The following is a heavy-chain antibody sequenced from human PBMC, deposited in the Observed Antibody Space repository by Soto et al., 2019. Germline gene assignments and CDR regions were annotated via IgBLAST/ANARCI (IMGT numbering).Heavy chain of an antibody. Sequence: QVQLVQSGAEEKKPGASVKVSCKASGYTFTSYAMHWVRQAPGQRLEWMGWINAGNGNTKYSQKFQGRVTITSDTSASTGYMELSSLRSEDTAVYYCARSIVVVTALDYWGQGTLVTVSS. CDR3: ARSIVVVTALDY. D-gene: IGHD2-21*02. CDR2: INAGNGNT. J-gene: IGHJ4*02. CDR1: GYTFTSYA. V-gene: IGHV1-3*05.